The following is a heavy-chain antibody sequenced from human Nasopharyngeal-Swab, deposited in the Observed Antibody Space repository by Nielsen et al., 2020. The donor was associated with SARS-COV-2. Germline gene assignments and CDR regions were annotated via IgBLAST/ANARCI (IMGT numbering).Heavy chain of an antibody. J-gene: IGHJ4*02. Sequence: GGSLRLSCAASGFTFSSYGMHWVRQAPGKGLEWVAVIWYDGSNKYYADSVKGRFTISRDNSKNTLYLQMNSLRAEDTAVYYCARDFGFSYGGDFDYWGQGTLVTVSS. D-gene: IGHD5-18*01. CDR3: ARDFGFSYGGDFDY. CDR1: GFTFSSYG. V-gene: IGHV3-33*01. CDR2: IWYDGSNK.